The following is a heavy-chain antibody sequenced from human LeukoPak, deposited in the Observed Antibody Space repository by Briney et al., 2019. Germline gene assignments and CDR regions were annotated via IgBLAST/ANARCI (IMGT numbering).Heavy chain of an antibody. CDR3: ASLHQVRGLTVFDY. J-gene: IGHJ4*02. Sequence: PSETLSLTCALYGGSFNDYYWGWIRQPPGRGLEWIGEINRSGSANYNPPLKSRVTISVDTSKNQFSLMLSSVTAADTAVYYCASLHQVRGLTVFDYWGQGSLVTVSS. V-gene: IGHV4-34*01. D-gene: IGHD3-10*01. CDR1: GGSFNDYY. CDR2: INRSGSA.